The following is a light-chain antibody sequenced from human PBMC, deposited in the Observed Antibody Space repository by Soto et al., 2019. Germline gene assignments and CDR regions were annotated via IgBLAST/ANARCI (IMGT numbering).Light chain of an antibody. J-gene: IGKJ1*01. V-gene: IGKV3-15*01. CDR1: QNVNSGY. CDR2: AAS. CDR3: QQYNNWPRT. Sequence: EIVMTQSPATRSVSPGERPTLSCRASQNVNSGYFDWYQQKPGQAPSLLIYAASTRATGIPARFSGSGSGTEFTLTISSLQSEDFAVYYCQQYNNWPRTFGQGTKVDIK.